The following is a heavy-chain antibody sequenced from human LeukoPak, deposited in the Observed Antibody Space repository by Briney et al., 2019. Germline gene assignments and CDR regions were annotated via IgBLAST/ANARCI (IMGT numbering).Heavy chain of an antibody. CDR3: ARGGEYYDSSGYYKFLVDY. Sequence: ASVTVSCKASGYTFTGYYMHWVRQAPGQGLEWMGWINPNSGGTNYAQKFQGRVTMTRDTSISTAYMELSRLRSGDTAVYYCARGGEYYDSSGYYKFLVDYWGQGTLVTVSS. CDR1: GYTFTGYY. D-gene: IGHD3-22*01. V-gene: IGHV1-2*02. J-gene: IGHJ4*02. CDR2: INPNSGGT.